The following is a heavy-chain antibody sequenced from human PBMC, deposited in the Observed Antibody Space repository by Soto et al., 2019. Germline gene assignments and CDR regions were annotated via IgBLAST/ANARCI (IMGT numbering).Heavy chain of an antibody. CDR2: ISSSSSYI. D-gene: IGHD3-22*01. J-gene: IGHJ4*02. CDR1: GFTFSSYS. V-gene: IGHV3-21*01. Sequence: PGGSLRLSCAASGFTFSSYSMNWVRQAPGKGLEWVSSISSSSSYIYYADSVKGRFTISRDNAKNSLYLQMNSLRAEDTAVYYCARDRGPNYYDSSGYPFYFDYWGQGTLVTVSS. CDR3: ARDRGPNYYDSSGYPFYFDY.